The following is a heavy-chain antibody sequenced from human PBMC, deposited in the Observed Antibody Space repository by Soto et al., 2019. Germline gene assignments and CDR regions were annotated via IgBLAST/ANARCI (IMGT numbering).Heavy chain of an antibody. CDR3: AGRDPEIVSAVTTSQDFDY. Sequence: SETLSLTCTVSGGSISSSSYYWGWIRQPPGKGLEWIGSMYYSGSTYYNPSLKTRVTISVDTSKNQFSLKLSSVTAADTAVYYCAGRDPEIVSAVTTSQDFDYWGQGTLVTVSS. CDR1: GGSISSSSYY. J-gene: IGHJ4*02. D-gene: IGHD4-17*01. V-gene: IGHV4-39*01. CDR2: MYYSGST.